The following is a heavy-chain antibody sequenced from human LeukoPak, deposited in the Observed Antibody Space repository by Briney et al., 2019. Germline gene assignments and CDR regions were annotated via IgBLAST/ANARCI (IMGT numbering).Heavy chain of an antibody. J-gene: IGHJ6*02. Sequence: SETLSLTCTVSGGSISSYYWSWIRQPAGKGLEWIGRIYTSGSTNYNPSLKSRVTMSVDTSKNQFSLKLSSVTAADTAVYYCARGYYDFWSGSGSVYGMDVWGQGTTVTVSS. CDR3: ARGYYDFWSGSGSVYGMDV. CDR1: GGSISSYY. CDR2: IYTSGST. D-gene: IGHD3-3*01. V-gene: IGHV4-4*07.